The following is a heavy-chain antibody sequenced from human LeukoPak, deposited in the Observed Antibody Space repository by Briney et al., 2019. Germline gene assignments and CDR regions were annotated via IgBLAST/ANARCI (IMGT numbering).Heavy chain of an antibody. D-gene: IGHD3-10*01. V-gene: IGHV4-39*01. CDR1: GDSISSSSYY. Sequence: SETLSLTCTVSGDSISSSSYYWGWIRQPPGKGLEWIGNIYYTGKTYYNTSLKSRVTISVDTSKNQFSLNLRSVTAADTAVYYCARLTITMLRGVIEYWGQGTLVTVSS. J-gene: IGHJ4*02. CDR2: IYYTGKT. CDR3: ARLTITMLRGVIEY.